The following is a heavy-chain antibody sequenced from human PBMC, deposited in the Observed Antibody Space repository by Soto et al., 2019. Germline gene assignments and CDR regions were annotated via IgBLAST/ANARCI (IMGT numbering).Heavy chain of an antibody. V-gene: IGHV4-30-4*01. Sequence: LSLTCTVSGGSISSGDYYWSWIRQPPGKGLEWIGYIYYSGSTYYNPSLKSRVTISVDTSKNQFSLKLSSVTAADTAVYYCAREDYGSGSYWFDPWGQGTLVTVSS. J-gene: IGHJ5*02. CDR1: GGSISSGDYY. CDR3: AREDYGSGSYWFDP. D-gene: IGHD3-10*01. CDR2: IYYSGST.